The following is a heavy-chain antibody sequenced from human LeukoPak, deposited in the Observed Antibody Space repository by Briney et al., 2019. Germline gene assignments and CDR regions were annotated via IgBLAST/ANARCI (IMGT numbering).Heavy chain of an antibody. CDR2: ISSSSSTI. J-gene: IGHJ4*02. D-gene: IGHD2/OR15-2a*01. CDR3: ARGGRIALFDY. Sequence: GGSLRLSCAASGFTFSSYSMSWVRQAPGKGLEWVSYISSSSSTIYYADSVKGRFTISRDNAKNSLYLQMNSLRAEDTAVYYCARGGRIALFDYWGQGTLVTVSS. CDR1: GFTFSSYS. V-gene: IGHV3-48*04.